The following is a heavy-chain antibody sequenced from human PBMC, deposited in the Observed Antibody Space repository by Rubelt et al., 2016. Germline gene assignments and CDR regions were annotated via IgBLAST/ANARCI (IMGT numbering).Heavy chain of an antibody. CDR1: GGSFSGYF. V-gene: IGHV4-34*02. CDR3: ARSLFDY. Sequence: QVQLQQWGAGLLKPSETLSLTCAVYGGSFSGYFWGWIRQPPGKGLEWIGEINESGTTNYNPSLKSRVTISLDTSKSQFSLKLSSVTAADTAGYYCARSLFDYWGQGTLVTVSS. CDR2: INESGTT. J-gene: IGHJ4*02.